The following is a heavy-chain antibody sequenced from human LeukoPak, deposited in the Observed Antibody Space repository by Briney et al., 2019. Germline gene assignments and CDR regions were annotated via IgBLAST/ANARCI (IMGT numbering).Heavy chain of an antibody. CDR3: VKRLGGTND. CDR2: ISGGGGST. Sequence: GGSLRLSCAASGFTLSPYAMSWVRQAPGKGLEWVSMISGGGGSTFYADSVKDRFTISRDNSKSTVYMQMNGLRAEDTAVYYCVKRLGGTNDWGQGTMVTVSS. D-gene: IGHD3-16*01. V-gene: IGHV3-23*01. CDR1: GFTLSPYA. J-gene: IGHJ3*01.